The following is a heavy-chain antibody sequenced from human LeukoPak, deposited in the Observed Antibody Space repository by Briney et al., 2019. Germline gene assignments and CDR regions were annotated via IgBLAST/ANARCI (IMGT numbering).Heavy chain of an antibody. Sequence: GGSLRLSCAASVFTFSSYEMNWVRQAPGKGLEWVSYISSSGSTICYADSVKGRFTISRDNAKNSLYLQMNSLGAEDTAVYYCAGPGGSYSSGYLCWGQGTLVPVSS. CDR1: VFTFSSYE. J-gene: IGHJ4*02. D-gene: IGHD3-22*01. V-gene: IGHV3-48*03. CDR2: ISSSGSTI. CDR3: AGPGGSYSSGYLC.